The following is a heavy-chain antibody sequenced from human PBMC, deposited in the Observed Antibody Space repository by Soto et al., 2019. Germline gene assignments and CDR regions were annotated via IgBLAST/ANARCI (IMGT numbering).Heavy chain of an antibody. CDR3: VRSVTAAMFSHNRFDP. CDR1: GFTFTTDD. CDR2: ITTTSRYI. D-gene: IGHD3-10*02. V-gene: IGHV3-21*01. J-gene: IGHJ5*02. Sequence: PGGSLGLACAASGFTFTTDDMNWVRQAPGKGLEWVSSITTTSRYIYYADSVRGRFTISRDNAKNSLFLQMDSLRAADTAVYYCVRSVTAAMFSHNRFDPWGQGTLVTVSS.